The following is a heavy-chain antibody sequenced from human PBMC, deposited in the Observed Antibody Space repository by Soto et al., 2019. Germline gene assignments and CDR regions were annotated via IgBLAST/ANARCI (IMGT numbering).Heavy chain of an antibody. CDR3: ARRKDSSALFYYYSYMDV. Sequence: SETLSLTCTVSGDSVSSGGAYWSWIRQHPGKGLEWIGYIYYSGSASYTPSLKSRLTISLDTSQNQVSLKLSSVTAADTAVYYCARRKDSSALFYYYSYMDVWGKGTTVTVSS. D-gene: IGHD6-25*01. CDR2: IYYSGSA. V-gene: IGHV4-31*03. J-gene: IGHJ6*03. CDR1: GDSVSSGGAY.